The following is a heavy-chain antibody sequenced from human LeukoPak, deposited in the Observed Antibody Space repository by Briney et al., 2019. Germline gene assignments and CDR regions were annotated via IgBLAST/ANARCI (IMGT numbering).Heavy chain of an antibody. CDR1: GFTFSIYA. Sequence: GGSLRLSCAASGFTFSIYAMSWVRQAPGKGLEWVSALSGSGVSTYYAESVKGRFTISRDNSKNTLYLQMNSLRAEDTAAYYCAKDHEGDNYYYGMDVWGQGTTVTVSS. CDR3: AKDHEGDNYYYGMDV. D-gene: IGHD3-16*01. CDR2: LSGSGVST. V-gene: IGHV3-23*01. J-gene: IGHJ6*02.